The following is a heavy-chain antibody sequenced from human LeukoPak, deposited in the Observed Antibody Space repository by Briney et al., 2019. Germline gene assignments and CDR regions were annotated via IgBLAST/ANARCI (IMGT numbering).Heavy chain of an antibody. CDR3: ARATTLGPAAMIEGAFDI. V-gene: IGHV3-21*01. J-gene: IGHJ3*02. Sequence: GGSLRLSCAASGFTFSSYSMNWVRQAPGKGLEWVSSISSSSSYIYYADSVKGRFTISRDNAKNSLYLQMNSQRAEDTAVYYCARATTLGPAAMIEGAFDIWGQGTMVTVSS. CDR1: GFTFSSYS. D-gene: IGHD2-2*01. CDR2: ISSSSSYI.